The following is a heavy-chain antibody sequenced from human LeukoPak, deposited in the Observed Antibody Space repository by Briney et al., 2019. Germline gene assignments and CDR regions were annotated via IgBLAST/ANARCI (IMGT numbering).Heavy chain of an antibody. CDR3: AHRWHNSGWRYFDY. V-gene: IGHV2-5*01. J-gene: IGHJ4*02. D-gene: IGHD6-19*01. CDR2: IYWNDDE. Sequence: ESGPTLVKPTQTLTLTCTFSGFSLSTSGVGVGWIRQPPGKALEWLALIYWNDDERYSPSLKSRLTITKDTSKNQVVLTMTNMDPVDTATYYCAHRWHNSGWRYFDYWAREPWSPPPQ. CDR1: GFSLSTSGVG.